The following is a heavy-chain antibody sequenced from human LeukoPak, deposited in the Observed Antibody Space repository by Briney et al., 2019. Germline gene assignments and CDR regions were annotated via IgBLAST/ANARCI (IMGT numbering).Heavy chain of an antibody. J-gene: IGHJ6*03. CDR1: EFTFSDYW. Sequence: GGSLRLSCAASEFTFSDYWMSWVRQAPGKGLEWVSAISGPGGSTYYADSVQDRFTISRDNSKNTLYLQMNSLRAEDTAVYYCGPTLGYNYYMDVWGKGTTVTVSS. CDR3: GPTLGYNYYMDV. CDR2: ISGPGGST. D-gene: IGHD1-1*01. V-gene: IGHV3-23*01.